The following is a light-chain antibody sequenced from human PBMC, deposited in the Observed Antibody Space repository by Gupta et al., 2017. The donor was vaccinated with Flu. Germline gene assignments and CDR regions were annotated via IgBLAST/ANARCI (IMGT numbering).Light chain of an antibody. V-gene: IGLV7-43*01. CDR1: TGAVTSGYY. Sequence: TVTLTCASSTGAVTSGYYANWFKQKPGQEPRRLIDSTNNKPSSTPARFSGSFLGDTAALTLSGVQPDDEADYYCLLYYGGVNCVFGGGTKLTVL. CDR3: LLYYGGVNCV. CDR2: STN. J-gene: IGLJ3*02.